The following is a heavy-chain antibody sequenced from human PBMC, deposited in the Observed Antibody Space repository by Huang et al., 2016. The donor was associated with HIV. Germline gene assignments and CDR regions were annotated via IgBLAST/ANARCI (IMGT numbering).Heavy chain of an antibody. CDR1: GFSFSPYA. D-gene: IGHD2-21*01. V-gene: IGHV3-23*01. Sequence: EVQLLESGGGLVEPWRSLRLSCAASGFSFSPYAISWVRQVPGKVLEWVEFIGFRGSNTDYEDDVKGRFTISRDNSKNTLYLQIHSLTAEDTAMYYCATDPDRNYGTDWDECYYWGQGTLVTVSS. J-gene: IGHJ4*02. CDR2: IGFRGSNT. CDR3: ATDPDRNYGTDWDECYY.